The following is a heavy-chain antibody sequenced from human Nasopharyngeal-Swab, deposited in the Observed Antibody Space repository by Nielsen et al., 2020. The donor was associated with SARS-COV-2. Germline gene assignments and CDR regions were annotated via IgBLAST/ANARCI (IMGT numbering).Heavy chain of an antibody. J-gene: IGHJ5*02. CDR3: ARDEKSQGIFGVVISGQWWFDP. Sequence: VKVSCTASGYTFTSYAMNWVRQAPGQGLEWMGWINTNTGNPTYAQGFTGRFVFSLDTSVSTAYLQISSLKAEDTAVYYCARDEKSQGIFGVVISGQWWFDPWGQGTLVTVSS. V-gene: IGHV7-4-1*02. CDR1: GYTFTSYA. D-gene: IGHD3-3*01. CDR2: INTNTGNP.